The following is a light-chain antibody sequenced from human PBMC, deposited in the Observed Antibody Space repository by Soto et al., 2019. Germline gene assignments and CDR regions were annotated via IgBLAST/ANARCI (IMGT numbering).Light chain of an antibody. CDR2: DAS. Sequence: EIVVTQSPSTLSLSPGGRGNHYCRASQFIDSYLAWYRQIPGQAPRLLIYDASNRDTGIPDRFSGGGSGTDFTLTISSLEPEDFAVYYCQQRSNLPPTFGQGTRLEIK. V-gene: IGKV3-11*01. J-gene: IGKJ5*01. CDR1: QFIDSY. CDR3: QQRSNLPPT.